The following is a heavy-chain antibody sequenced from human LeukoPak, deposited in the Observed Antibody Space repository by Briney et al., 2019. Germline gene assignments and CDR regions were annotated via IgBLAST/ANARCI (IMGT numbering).Heavy chain of an antibody. Sequence: ASVKVSCKASGYTLTSYGINWVRQAPGQGLEWMGWISGNNGNTNYAQKLQGRVTMTTDTFTSTAYMELRSLRSDDTAVYYCARASTVVPAAVDYWGQGTLVTVSS. J-gene: IGHJ4*02. V-gene: IGHV1-18*01. D-gene: IGHD2-2*01. CDR1: GYTLTSYG. CDR2: ISGNNGNT. CDR3: ARASTVVPAAVDY.